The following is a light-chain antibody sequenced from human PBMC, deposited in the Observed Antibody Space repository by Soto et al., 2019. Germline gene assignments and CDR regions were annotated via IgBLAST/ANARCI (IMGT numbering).Light chain of an antibody. J-gene: IGLJ1*01. CDR2: SDN. Sequence: QSGLTQPPSASGTPGQRVTISCSGSSSNIGTYSVSWYQQSPGTAPRLLIYSDNQRPSGVPDRFSASKSGASASLAISGLQSEDEADFYCAAWDDSLNGCVFGTGTKLTVL. CDR1: SSNIGTYS. CDR3: AAWDDSLNGCV. V-gene: IGLV1-44*01.